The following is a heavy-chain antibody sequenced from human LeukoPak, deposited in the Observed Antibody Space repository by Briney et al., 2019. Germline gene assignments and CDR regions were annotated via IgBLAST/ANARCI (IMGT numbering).Heavy chain of an antibody. V-gene: IGHV4-39*07. CDR2: INHSGST. CDR3: ARGNREHPDGDSGSYHDAFDI. CDR1: GGSISSSSYY. Sequence: PSETLSLTRTVSGGSISSSSYYWSWIRQPPGKGLEWIGEINHSGSTNYNPSLKSRVTISVDTYKNQFSLKLSSVTAADTAVYYCARGNREHPDGDSGSYHDAFDIWGQGTMVTVSS. D-gene: IGHD1-26*01. J-gene: IGHJ3*02.